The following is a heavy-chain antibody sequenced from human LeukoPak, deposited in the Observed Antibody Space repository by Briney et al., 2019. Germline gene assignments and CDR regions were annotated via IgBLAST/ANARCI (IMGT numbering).Heavy chain of an antibody. J-gene: IGHJ5*02. CDR2: IYPADSDN. D-gene: IGHD2-2*01. Sequence: GESLQISCKGSGYSFSSFWIGWVRRMPGKGREWMGVIYPADSDNRYSPSFQGQVTISADKSTSTAYLQWSTLKASDTAIYYCARQSAAAQYTNWFDHWGQGTLVTVSS. CDR1: GYSFSSFW. CDR3: ARQSAAAQYTNWFDH. V-gene: IGHV5-51*01.